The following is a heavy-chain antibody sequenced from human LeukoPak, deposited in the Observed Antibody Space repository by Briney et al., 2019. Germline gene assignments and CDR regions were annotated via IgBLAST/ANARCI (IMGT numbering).Heavy chain of an antibody. J-gene: IGHJ6*03. D-gene: IGHD3/OR15-3a*01. Sequence: GGSLRLSCAASGFTFSSYSMNWVRQAPGKGLEWVSSISSSSSYIYYADSVKGRFTISRDNAKNSLYLQMNSLRAEDTAVYYCSVRGWTDYYYYMDVWGKGTTVTVSS. CDR3: SVRGWTDYYYYMDV. CDR2: ISSSSSYI. V-gene: IGHV3-21*01. CDR1: GFTFSSYS.